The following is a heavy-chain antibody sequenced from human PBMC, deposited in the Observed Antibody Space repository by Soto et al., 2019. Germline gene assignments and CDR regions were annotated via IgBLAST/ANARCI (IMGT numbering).Heavy chain of an antibody. CDR3: ARDGITGTRWGAFDI. J-gene: IGHJ3*02. CDR2: ISYDGSNK. V-gene: IGHV3-30-3*01. Sequence: QVQLVESGGGVVQPGRSLRLSCAASGFTFSSYAMHWVRQAPGKGLEWVAVISYDGSNKYYADSVKGQFTISRDNSKNTLYLQMNSLRAEDTAVYYCARDGITGTRWGAFDIWGQGTMVTVSS. D-gene: IGHD1-7*01. CDR1: GFTFSSYA.